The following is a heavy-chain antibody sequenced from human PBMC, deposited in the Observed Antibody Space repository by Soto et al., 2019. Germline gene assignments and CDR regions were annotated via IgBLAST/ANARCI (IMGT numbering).Heavy chain of an antibody. CDR3: VRDQRYDWNYYYGMAV. CDR1: GGSISFGGYY. J-gene: IGHJ6*02. Sequence: PSETLSLTCTVSGGSISFGGYYWNWIRQHPGKGLEWIGFIYYSGSTYYNPSLKSRVIMSLDTSKNQFSLELSSVTAADTAVYYCVRDQRYDWNYYYGMAVWGQGTTVTVSS. CDR2: IYYSGST. D-gene: IGHD1-20*01. V-gene: IGHV4-31*03.